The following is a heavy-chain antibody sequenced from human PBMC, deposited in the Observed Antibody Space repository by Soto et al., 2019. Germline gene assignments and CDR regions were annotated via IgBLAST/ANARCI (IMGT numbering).Heavy chain of an antibody. CDR2: ISYDGSNK. Sequence: QVQLVESGGGVVQPGRSLRLSCAASGFTFSSYAMHWVRQAPGKGLEWVAVISYDGSNKYYADSVKGRFTISRDNSKKTLYLEMNSLRAEDTAVYDCARDRETMIVVETSDYWGQGTLVTVSS. CDR3: ARDRETMIVVETSDY. J-gene: IGHJ4*02. CDR1: GFTFSSYA. D-gene: IGHD3-22*01. V-gene: IGHV3-30-3*01.